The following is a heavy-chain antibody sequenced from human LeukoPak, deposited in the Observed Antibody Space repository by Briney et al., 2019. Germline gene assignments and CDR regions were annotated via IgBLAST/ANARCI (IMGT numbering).Heavy chain of an antibody. Sequence: PSETLSLTCAVSGGSISSGGYSWSWIRQPPGTGLEWIGYIYHSGSTYYNPSLKSRVTISVDRSKNQFSLKLSSVTAADTAVYYCARGTRGPDYWGQGTLVTVSS. CDR2: IYHSGST. CDR3: ARGTRGPDY. J-gene: IGHJ4*02. V-gene: IGHV4-30-2*01. CDR1: GGSISSGGYS.